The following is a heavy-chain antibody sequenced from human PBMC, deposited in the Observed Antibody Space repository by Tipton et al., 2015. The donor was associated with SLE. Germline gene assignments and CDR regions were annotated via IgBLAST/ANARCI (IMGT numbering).Heavy chain of an antibody. J-gene: IGHJ4*02. CDR1: GYSISSGYY. CDR3: ATSPLTV. V-gene: IGHV4-38-2*01. Sequence: TLSLTCVVSGYSISSGYYWAWIRQPPGKGLEWVATVYHTGATYYNPACESRVVISVDTSKNQFSLTLTSVTAADTAVYYCATSPLTVWGQGTLVTVSS. CDR2: VYHTGAT.